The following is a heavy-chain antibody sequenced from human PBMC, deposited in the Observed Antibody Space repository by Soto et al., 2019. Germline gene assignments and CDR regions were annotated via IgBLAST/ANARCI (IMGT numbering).Heavy chain of an antibody. CDR1: GFTFSSYG. J-gene: IGHJ4*02. CDR3: TTHNYYAYAY. CDR2: IKSGRDGGTA. Sequence: GGSLRLSCAASGFTFSSYGMHWVRQAPGKGLEWVGHIKSGRDGGTADYAAPVKDRFFISRDDSENTVSLQMNSLKTEDTAVYYCTTHNYYAYAYWGQGTLVTVSS. V-gene: IGHV3-15*07. D-gene: IGHD3-22*01.